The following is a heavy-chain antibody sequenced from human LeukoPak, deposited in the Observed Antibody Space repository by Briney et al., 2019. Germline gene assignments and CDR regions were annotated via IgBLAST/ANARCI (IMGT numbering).Heavy chain of an antibody. V-gene: IGHV3-53*01. CDR3: ARGVGGWSAFDT. Sequence: GGSLRLSCVVSGFSVSSSYINWVRQAPGKGLEWVSVIYSGGSTFYADSVKDRFTISRDNSENTVYLQMNSLRAEDTAVYYCARGVGGWSAFDTWGQGTMVTVSS. CDR1: GFSVSSSY. D-gene: IGHD1-26*01. CDR2: IYSGGST. J-gene: IGHJ3*02.